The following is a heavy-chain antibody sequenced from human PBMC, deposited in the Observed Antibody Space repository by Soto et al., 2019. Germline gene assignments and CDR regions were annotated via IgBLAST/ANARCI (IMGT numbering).Heavy chain of an antibody. Sequence: PGESLKISCKGSGYSFTSYWIGWVRQMPGKGLEWMWIIYPGDSDTRYSPSFPRQVTISADKSSRTAYLQWSSLKASDTAIYYCARRKSWGGGLRYYGMDVCGQGTTVTVSS. D-gene: IGHD3-16*01. CDR1: GYSFTSYW. CDR3: ARRKSWGGGLRYYGMDV. CDR2: IYPGDSDT. J-gene: IGHJ6*02. V-gene: IGHV5-51*01.